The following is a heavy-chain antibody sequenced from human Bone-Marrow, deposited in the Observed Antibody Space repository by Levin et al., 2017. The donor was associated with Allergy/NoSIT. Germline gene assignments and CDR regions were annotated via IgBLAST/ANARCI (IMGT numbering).Heavy chain of an antibody. Sequence: GASVKVSCQASGYTFTSYDINWVRQATGQGLEWMGWMNPNSGNTGYAQKLQGRVTMTRNTSISTAYMALSSLRSEDTAVYYCARFLPHRKPKQQLGPPIDYWGQGTLVTVSS. CDR1: GYTFTSYD. J-gene: IGHJ4*02. V-gene: IGHV1-8*01. CDR2: MNPNSGNT. CDR3: ARFLPHRKPKQQLGPPIDY. D-gene: IGHD6-13*01.